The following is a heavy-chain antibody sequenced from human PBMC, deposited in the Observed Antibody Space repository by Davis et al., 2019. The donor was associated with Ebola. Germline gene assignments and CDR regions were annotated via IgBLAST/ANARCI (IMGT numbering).Heavy chain of an antibody. CDR1: GFSFSSHP. J-gene: IGHJ4*02. D-gene: IGHD3-10*01. CDR3: AKDPLYYRRDSAPFDS. CDR2: NSYDGSNT. V-gene: IGHV3-30-3*01. Sequence: GESLKISCAVSGFSFSSHPTHWVRQAPGKGLEWVAVNSYDGSNTNYGDSVEGRFTISRDNSKNTLYLQMNSLRAEDTAVYYCAKDPLYYRRDSAPFDSWGQGTLVTVSS.